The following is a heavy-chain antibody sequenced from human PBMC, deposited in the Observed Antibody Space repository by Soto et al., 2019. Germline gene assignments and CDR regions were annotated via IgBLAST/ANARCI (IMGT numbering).Heavy chain of an antibody. CDR2: INPSGSI. V-gene: IGHV4-34*01. D-gene: IGHD4-4*01. Sequence: VQLQQWGAGLLKPSETLSLTCAVYGGSFSGYHWSWFRQPPGKGLEWIGEINPSGSINYNPSLKSRVTISVDTSKNQFSLNLSSETAADTAVYYCATFVGATTVTRGSPRDYWGQGTLVTVSS. J-gene: IGHJ4*02. CDR3: ATFVGATTVTRGSPRDY. CDR1: GGSFSGYH.